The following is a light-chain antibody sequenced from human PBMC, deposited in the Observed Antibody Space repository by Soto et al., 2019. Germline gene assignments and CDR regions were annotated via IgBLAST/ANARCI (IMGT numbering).Light chain of an antibody. CDR2: GAS. CDR1: QSVSSN. V-gene: IGKV3-15*01. J-gene: IGKJ2*01. CDR3: QPYYNWPPYT. Sequence: EVVRTEGPATVSVSSGDRDTISCRASQSVSSNLAWYQQKPGQTPRLLIYGASTRATGVPPRFSGSRSGTEFTLTISSLHSEDFAVCYCQPYYNWPPYTFGQGTKVDIK.